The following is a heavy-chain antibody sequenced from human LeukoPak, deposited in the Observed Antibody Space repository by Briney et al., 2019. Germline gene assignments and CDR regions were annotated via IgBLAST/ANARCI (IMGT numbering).Heavy chain of an antibody. J-gene: IGHJ6*04. CDR1: GGSFSGYY. CDR3: AKGQGDAWSGYVLNV. CDR2: MDHSGSI. D-gene: IGHD3-3*01. Sequence: SETLSLTCAGYGGSFSGYYWSWIRQSPGKGLEWIGEMDHSGSINYNPSLKSRVTISVDTSKNHFSLKLSSVTAADTAVYYCAKGQGDAWSGYVLNVWGKGTTVTVSS. V-gene: IGHV4-34*01.